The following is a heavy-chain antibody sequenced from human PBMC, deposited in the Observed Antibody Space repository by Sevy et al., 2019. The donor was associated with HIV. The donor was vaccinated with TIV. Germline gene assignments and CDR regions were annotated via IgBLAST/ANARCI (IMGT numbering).Heavy chain of an antibody. CDR1: GYSFTSYW. V-gene: IGHV5-51*01. Sequence: GESLKISCKGSGYSFTSYWIGWVRQMPGKGLEWMGTIYPGDSDTRYSPSFQGQVTISADKSISTAYLQWSSLKASDTAMYYCARSEANTYDSSGYIKRGAFDIWGQGTMVTVSS. J-gene: IGHJ3*02. D-gene: IGHD3-22*01. CDR2: IYPGDSDT. CDR3: ARSEANTYDSSGYIKRGAFDI.